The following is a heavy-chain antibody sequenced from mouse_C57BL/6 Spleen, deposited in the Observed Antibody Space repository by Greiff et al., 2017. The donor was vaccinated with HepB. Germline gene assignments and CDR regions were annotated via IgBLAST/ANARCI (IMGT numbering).Heavy chain of an antibody. CDR3: ARRDSTVVDYYFDY. J-gene: IGHJ2*01. CDR2: INPYNGGT. Sequence: EVQLQQSGPVLVKPGASVKMSCKASGYTFTDYYMNWVKQSHGKSLEWIGVINPYNGGTSYNQKFKGKATLTVDKSSSTAYMELNSLTSEDSAVYYCARRDSTVVDYYFDYWGQGTTLTVSS. V-gene: IGHV1-19*01. CDR1: GYTFTDYY. D-gene: IGHD1-1*01.